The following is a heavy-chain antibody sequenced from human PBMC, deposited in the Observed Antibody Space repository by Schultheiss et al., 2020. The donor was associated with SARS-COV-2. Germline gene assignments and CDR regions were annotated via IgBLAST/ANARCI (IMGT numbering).Heavy chain of an antibody. J-gene: IGHJ3*02. CDR1: GGSISSYY. D-gene: IGHD5-24*01. CDR3: ARGRDGNNGDDSFDI. V-gene: IGHV4-4*08. Sequence: SETLSLTCTVSGGSISSYYWSWIRQPPGKGLEWIGYVHNSESTSYNPSLGSRVTISVDTSKNQFSLKLSSLTAADTAVYYCARGRDGNNGDDSFDIWGQGTMVTVSS. CDR2: VHNSEST.